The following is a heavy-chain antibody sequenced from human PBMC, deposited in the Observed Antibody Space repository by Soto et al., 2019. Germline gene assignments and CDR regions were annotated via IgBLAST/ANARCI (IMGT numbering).Heavy chain of an antibody. Sequence: QVQLQQWGAGLLKPSETLSLTRAVYGGSFSGYYWSWIRQPPGKGLEWIGEINHSGSTNYNPSLKSRVTISVDTSKNQFSLKLSSVTAADTAVYYCARIFGGLNYGWFDPWGQGTLVTVSS. CDR1: GGSFSGYY. CDR3: ARIFGGLNYGWFDP. D-gene: IGHD3-3*01. V-gene: IGHV4-34*01. J-gene: IGHJ5*02. CDR2: INHSGST.